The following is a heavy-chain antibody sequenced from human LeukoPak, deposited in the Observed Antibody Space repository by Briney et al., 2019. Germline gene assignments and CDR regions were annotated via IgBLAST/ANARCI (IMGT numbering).Heavy chain of an antibody. V-gene: IGHV1-2*02. J-gene: IGHJ6*03. CDR1: GYTFTGYH. D-gene: IGHD3-10*01. Sequence: ASVKVSCKASGYTFTGYHMHWVRQAPGQGLEWMGWINPDSGGTDYAQKFQGRVTMTRDTSISTAYMELSRLRSDDTAMYYCARTFYYGSGRARYMDVWGKGTTVTVSS. CDR2: INPDSGGT. CDR3: ARTFYYGSGRARYMDV.